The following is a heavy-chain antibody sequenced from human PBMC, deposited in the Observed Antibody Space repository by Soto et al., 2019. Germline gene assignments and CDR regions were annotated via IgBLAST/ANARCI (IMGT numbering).Heavy chain of an antibody. V-gene: IGHV3-53*04. CDR3: ARGSSGYGYDAFDM. CDR1: GFSVSNNN. D-gene: IGHD5-12*01. CDR2: LYSGGST. J-gene: IGHJ3*02. Sequence: GGSLRLSCAASGFSVSNNNMNWVRQAPGKGLEWVSSLYSGGSTYYADSVKGRFAISRKTSKNKVDLQMNSLRAEDTALYYCARGSSGYGYDAFDMWGQGTMVTVSS.